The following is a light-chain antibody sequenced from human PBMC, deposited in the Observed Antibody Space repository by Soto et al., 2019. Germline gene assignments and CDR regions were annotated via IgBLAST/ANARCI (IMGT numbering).Light chain of an antibody. CDR3: AAWDDSLSGVV. J-gene: IGLJ2*01. CDR1: SSNIGSNY. CDR2: RDN. V-gene: IGLV1-47*01. Sequence: QSALTQPPSASATPGQRVTISCSGGSSNIGSNYVYWYHQLPGTAPKLLIYRDNQRPSGVPDRFSGSKSGTSASLAVSALRSEDEADYYCAAWDDSLSGVVFGGGTKLTVL.